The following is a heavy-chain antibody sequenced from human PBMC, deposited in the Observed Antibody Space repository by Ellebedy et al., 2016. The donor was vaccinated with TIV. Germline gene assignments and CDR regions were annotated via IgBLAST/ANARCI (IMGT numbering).Heavy chain of an antibody. CDR2: ISGGGGIT. J-gene: IGHJ4*02. CDR3: AKGNWGFPNYFDF. CDR1: GFTFSDYA. D-gene: IGHD7-27*01. V-gene: IGHV3-23*01. Sequence: GESLKISCAASGFTFSDYAMIWVRQALGKGLEWVSGISGGGGITYFADSVRGRFTISRDNFEGTVSLQMDSLRADDTAIYYCAKGNWGFPNYFDFWGQGTLVTVSS.